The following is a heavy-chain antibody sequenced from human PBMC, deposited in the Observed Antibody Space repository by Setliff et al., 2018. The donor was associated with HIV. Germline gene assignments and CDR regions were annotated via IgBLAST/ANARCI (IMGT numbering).Heavy chain of an antibody. J-gene: IGHJ5*02. CDR3: AKTAYYFNNGGPKGCFDP. CDR2: MGGSDNTT. CDR1: GFTLTDYA. D-gene: IGHD2-8*01. V-gene: IGHV3-23*01. Sequence: SCAASGFTLTDYAMNWVRQAPGKGLEWVAGMGGSDNTTFYADSVKGRFTVSRDNSNKTLYMVMDSLRAEDTAIYYCAKTAYYFNNGGPKGCFDPWGQGTLVTVSS.